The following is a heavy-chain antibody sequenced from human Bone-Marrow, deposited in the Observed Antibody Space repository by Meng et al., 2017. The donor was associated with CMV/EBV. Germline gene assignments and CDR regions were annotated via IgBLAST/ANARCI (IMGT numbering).Heavy chain of an antibody. CDR2: MNPNRGNT. CDR1: GYTFTSYD. D-gene: IGHD5-18*01. CDR3: ASAKGAVDTAIVMGF. Sequence: ASVKVSCKASGYTFTSYDINWVRQATGQGLEWMGWMNPNRGNTGYAQKFQGRVTMSRNTSISPAYMELCSLRSEDTDAWYCASAKGAVDTAIVMGFWGQGTLVTVSS. J-gene: IGHJ4*02. V-gene: IGHV1-8*01.